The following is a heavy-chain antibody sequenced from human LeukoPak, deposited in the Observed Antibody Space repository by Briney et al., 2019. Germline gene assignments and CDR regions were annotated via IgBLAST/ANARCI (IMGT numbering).Heavy chain of an antibody. D-gene: IGHD6-13*01. V-gene: IGHV3-23*01. CDR3: ARADRYGTTWYGRVDY. CDR1: GFTFSNYA. CDR2: IRSTGGTT. J-gene: IGHJ4*02. Sequence: GGSLRLSCGASGFTFSNYAMSWVRQAPGKGLESVSDIRSTGGTTAYADSVKGRFTISRDNSRNTLYLQMNSLRAEDTAVYYCARADRYGTTWYGRVDYWGQGTLVIVSS.